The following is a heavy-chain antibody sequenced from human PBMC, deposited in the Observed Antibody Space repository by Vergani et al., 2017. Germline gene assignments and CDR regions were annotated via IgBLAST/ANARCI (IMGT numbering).Heavy chain of an antibody. D-gene: IGHD6-19*01. J-gene: IGHJ4*02. CDR1: GGSISSSSYY. CDR2: IYYSGST. Sequence: QLQLQESGPGLVKPSETLSLTCTVSGGSISSSSYYWGWIRQPPGKGLEWIGSIYYSGSTYYNPSLKSRVTISVDTSKNQCSLKLSSVTAADTAVYNCARVVSSGWYGARFDYWGQGTLVTVSS. V-gene: IGHV4-39*01. CDR3: ARVVSSGWYGARFDY.